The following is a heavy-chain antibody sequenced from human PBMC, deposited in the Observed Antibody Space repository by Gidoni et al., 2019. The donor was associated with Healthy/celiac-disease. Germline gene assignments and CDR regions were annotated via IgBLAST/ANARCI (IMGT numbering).Heavy chain of an antibody. CDR2: IYTSGST. V-gene: IGHV4-4*07. Sequence: QVQLQESGPGLVKPSETLSLTCTVPGGSISSYYWSWIRQPAGKGLEWIGRIYTSGSTNYNPSLKSRVTMSVDTSKNQFSLKLSSVTAADTAVYYCARDGAGRLFTWFDPWGQGTLVTVSS. CDR3: ARDGAGRLFTWFDP. D-gene: IGHD3-22*01. CDR1: GGSISSYY. J-gene: IGHJ5*02.